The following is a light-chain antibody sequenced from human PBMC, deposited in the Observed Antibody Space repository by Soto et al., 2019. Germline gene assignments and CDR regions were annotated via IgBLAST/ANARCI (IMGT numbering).Light chain of an antibody. CDR3: QQSYSTPLT. CDR1: QGISFW. V-gene: IGKV1-39*01. Sequence: DIQMTQSPSTLSASVGDRVTITCRASQGISFWLAWYQQKAGKVPKLLIYDASSLESGVPSRFSGSGSGTDFTLTISSLQPEDFATYYCQQSYSTPLTFGGGTKVDIK. CDR2: DAS. J-gene: IGKJ4*01.